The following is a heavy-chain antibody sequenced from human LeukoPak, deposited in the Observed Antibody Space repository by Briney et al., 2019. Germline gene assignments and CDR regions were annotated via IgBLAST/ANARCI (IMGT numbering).Heavy chain of an antibody. CDR1: GFTFSSHV. Sequence: GGSLRLSCSAAGFTFSSHVMHWVRQAPGKGLEYVSTINDDGGLTYYADSVKGRFTISRDNSKNTVYLHMNNLRPDDSAVYHCLKGGWATIGPPKDWGQGTLVSVSS. J-gene: IGHJ4*02. V-gene: IGHV3-64D*08. D-gene: IGHD5-24*01. CDR3: LKGGWATIGPPKD. CDR2: INDDGGLT.